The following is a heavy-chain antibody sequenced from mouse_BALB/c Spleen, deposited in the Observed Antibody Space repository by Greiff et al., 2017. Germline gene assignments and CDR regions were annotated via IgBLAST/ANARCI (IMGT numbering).Heavy chain of an antibody. V-gene: IGHV3-2*02. CDR2: ISYSGST. D-gene: IGHD2-2*01. Sequence: EVQGVESGPGLVKPSQSLSLTCTVTGYSITSDYAWNWIRQFPGNKLEWMGYISYSGSTSYNPSLKSRISITRDTSKNQFFLQLNSVTTEDTATYYCARWGGYDGYAMDDWGQGTSVTVSS. CDR1: GYSITSDYA. J-gene: IGHJ4*01. CDR3: ARWGGYDGYAMDD.